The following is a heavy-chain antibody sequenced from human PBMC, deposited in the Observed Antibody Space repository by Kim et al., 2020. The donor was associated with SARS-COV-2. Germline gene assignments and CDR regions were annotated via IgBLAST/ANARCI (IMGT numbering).Heavy chain of an antibody. CDR1: GFTVSSTY. Sequence: GGSLRLSCAASGFTVSSTYMSWVRQAPGKGLEWIAVIYSGGSTYYSDSVKGRFTISRDNSKNTVYLQMNSLRVEDTAVYFCARGRPNYGDYRDWGQGTLVTVSS. V-gene: IGHV3-53*01. D-gene: IGHD4-17*01. CDR2: IYSGGST. J-gene: IGHJ4*02. CDR3: ARGRPNYGDYRD.